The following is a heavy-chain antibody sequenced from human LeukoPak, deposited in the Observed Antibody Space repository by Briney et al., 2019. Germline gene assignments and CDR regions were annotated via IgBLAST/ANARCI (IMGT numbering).Heavy chain of an antibody. D-gene: IGHD3-3*01. V-gene: IGHV4-34*01. Sequence: SETLSLTCAVYGGSFSGYYWSWIRQPPGKGLEWIGEINHSGSTNYNPSLKSRVTISVDTSKNQFSLKLSSVTAADTAVYYCAKEIRFLEWLLYRYPAFDYWGQGTLVTVSS. CDR2: INHSGST. J-gene: IGHJ4*02. CDR1: GGSFSGYY. CDR3: AKEIRFLEWLLYRYPAFDY.